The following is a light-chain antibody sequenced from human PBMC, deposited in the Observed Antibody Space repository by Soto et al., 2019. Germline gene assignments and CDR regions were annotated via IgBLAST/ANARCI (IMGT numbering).Light chain of an antibody. CDR1: QSISSN. CDR3: QQYNNWPRT. V-gene: IGKV3-15*01. J-gene: IGKJ2*01. Sequence: EVVMTQSPVTLSVSPGERATLSCRASQSISSNLAWYQQKPGQAPCLLIYGASTRATGIPARFSSSGSGTEFTLTISSLQSEDFAVYYCQQYNNWPRTFGQGTNLEIK. CDR2: GAS.